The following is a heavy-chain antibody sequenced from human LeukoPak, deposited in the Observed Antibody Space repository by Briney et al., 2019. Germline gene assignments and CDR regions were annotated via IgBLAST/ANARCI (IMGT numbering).Heavy chain of an antibody. D-gene: IGHD3-22*01. CDR2: ISAYNGNT. V-gene: IGHV1-18*01. CDR1: GYTFTSYG. CDR3: ARRRGDDFYDSSGLTVFDY. Sequence: ASVKVSCKASGYTFTSYGISWVRQAPGQGLEWMRWISAYNGNTNYAQKLQGRVTMTTDTSTSTAYMELRSLRSDDTAVYYCARRRGDDFYDSSGLTVFDYWGQGTLVTVSS. J-gene: IGHJ4*02.